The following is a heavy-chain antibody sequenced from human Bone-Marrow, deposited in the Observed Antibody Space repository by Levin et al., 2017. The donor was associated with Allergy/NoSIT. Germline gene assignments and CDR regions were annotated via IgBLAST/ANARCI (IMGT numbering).Heavy chain of an antibody. V-gene: IGHV1-8*01. CDR3: ARGELGSGYLFDY. CDR1: GYTFTSFD. Sequence: ASVKVSCKTSGYTFTSFDINWVRQATGQGPEWMGWMYPNSDNAGYAQKFQGRVTMTRNTSISTAYMELSSLRSEDTAIYYCARGELGSGYLFDYWGQGTLVTVSS. J-gene: IGHJ4*02. CDR2: MYPNSDNA. D-gene: IGHD5-12*01.